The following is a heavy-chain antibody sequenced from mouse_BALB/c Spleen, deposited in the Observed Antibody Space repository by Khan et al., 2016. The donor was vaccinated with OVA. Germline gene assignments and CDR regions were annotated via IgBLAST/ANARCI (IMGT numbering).Heavy chain of an antibody. CDR1: GFTFSSYA. CDR3: ARPPITTVVATSYWFFEV. CDR2: ISSGDTYT. V-gene: IGHV5-9-3*01. D-gene: IGHD1-1*01. J-gene: IGHJ1*01. Sequence: EVELVESGGGLVKPGGSLKLSCAASGFTFSSYAMSWVRQTPEKRLEWVATISSGDTYTYYPDSVKGRFTISRDNAKNTLYLQMSSLRSEDTAMYYCARPPITTVVATSYWFFEVWGAGTTVTVST.